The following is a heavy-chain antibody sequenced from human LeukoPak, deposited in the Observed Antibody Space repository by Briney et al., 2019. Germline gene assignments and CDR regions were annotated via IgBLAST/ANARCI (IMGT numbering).Heavy chain of an antibody. J-gene: IGHJ4*02. CDR3: ARPTYYYDSSGYYYFDY. CDR1: GYTFTSYY. Sequence: ASVKVSCKASGYTFTSYYMRWVRQAPGQGLEWMGIINPSGGSTSYAQKFQGRVTMTRDTSTSTVYMELSSLRSEDTAVYYCARPTYYYDSSGYYYFDYWGQGTLVTVSS. CDR2: INPSGGST. V-gene: IGHV1-46*03. D-gene: IGHD3-22*01.